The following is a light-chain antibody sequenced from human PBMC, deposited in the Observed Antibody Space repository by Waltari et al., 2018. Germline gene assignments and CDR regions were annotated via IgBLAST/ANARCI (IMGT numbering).Light chain of an antibody. J-gene: IGLJ2*01. Sequence: QSALTQPASVSGSPGQSITISCIETGRDIGTYKYVSWYQQYPGKAPKLLIYEVTNRPSGVSHRFSGSKSGNTASLTISGLQAEDEAHYYCSSYRSSNNVVFGGGTKVTVL. CDR3: SSYRSSNNVV. CDR2: EVT. CDR1: GRDIGTYKY. V-gene: IGLV2-14*01.